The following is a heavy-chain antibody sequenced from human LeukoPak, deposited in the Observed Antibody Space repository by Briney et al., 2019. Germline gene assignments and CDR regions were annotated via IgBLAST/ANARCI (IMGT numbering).Heavy chain of an antibody. D-gene: IGHD3-3*01. CDR3: ARVNPSDFWSGYYKAYFDY. CDR1: GGSISSSSYY. CDR2: IYYSGST. Sequence: SVTLSLTCTVSGGSISSSSYYWGWIRQPPGKGLEWIGSIYYSGSTYYNPSLKSRVTISVDTSKNQFSLKLSSVTAADTAVYYCARVNPSDFWSGYYKAYFDYWGQGTLVTVSS. J-gene: IGHJ4*02. V-gene: IGHV4-39*07.